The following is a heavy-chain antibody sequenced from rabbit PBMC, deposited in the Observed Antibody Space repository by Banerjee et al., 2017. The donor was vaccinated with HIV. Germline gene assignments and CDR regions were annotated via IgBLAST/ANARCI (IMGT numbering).Heavy chain of an antibody. J-gene: IGHJ4*01. CDR1: GFSFSSSYW. D-gene: IGHD1-1*01. CDR2: IYTGDDNT. Sequence: QEQLEESGGDLVKPEGSLTLTCTASGFSFSSSYWICWVRQAPGKGLEWIACIYTGDDNTYYASWAKGRFTTSKTSSTTVTLQMTSLTAADTATYFCARDEIISSGLAFNLWGQGTLVTVS. CDR3: ARDEIISSGLAFNL. V-gene: IGHV1S45*01.